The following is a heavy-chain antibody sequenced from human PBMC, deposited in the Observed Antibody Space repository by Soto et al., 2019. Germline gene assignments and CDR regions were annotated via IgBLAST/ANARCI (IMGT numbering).Heavy chain of an antibody. CDR3: ARDTTY. CDR2: IIPFLDIT. CDR1: GGTFGTYT. Sequence: QVQLVQSGAEVKKPGSSVKVSCKASGGTFGTYTISWVRQAPGQGLEWMGRIIPFLDITDYAQKFQGRITITADKSTTTAYMELKSLRSEDTAVYFCARDTTYWGQGTLVTVSS. D-gene: IGHD5-18*01. J-gene: IGHJ4*02. V-gene: IGHV1-69*02.